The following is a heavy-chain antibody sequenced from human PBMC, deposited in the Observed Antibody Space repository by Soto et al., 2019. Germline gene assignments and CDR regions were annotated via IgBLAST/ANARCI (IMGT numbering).Heavy chain of an antibody. V-gene: IGHV1-24*01. D-gene: IGHD4-17*01. Sequence: ASVKVSCKVSGYTLTELSMHWVRQAPGKGLEWMGGFDPEGGETIYAQKFQGRVTMTEDTSTDTAYMELSSLRSEDTAVYYCATGGVYGDWNILFNFDYWGQGTLVTVSS. CDR1: GYTLTELS. J-gene: IGHJ4*02. CDR3: ATGGVYGDWNILFNFDY. CDR2: FDPEGGET.